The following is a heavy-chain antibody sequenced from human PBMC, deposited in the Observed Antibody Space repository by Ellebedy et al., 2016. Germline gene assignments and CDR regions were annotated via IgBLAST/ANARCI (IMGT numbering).Heavy chain of an antibody. CDR2: IYYSGST. D-gene: IGHD3-16*01. J-gene: IGHJ4*02. CDR3: ARFGAGGY. V-gene: IGHV4-59*08. Sequence: SETLSLXXTVSGGSISSYYWSWIRQPPGKGLEWIGYIYYSGSTNYNPSLKSRVTISVDTSKNQFSLKLSSVTAADTAVYYCARFGAGGYWGQGTLVTVSP. CDR1: GGSISSYY.